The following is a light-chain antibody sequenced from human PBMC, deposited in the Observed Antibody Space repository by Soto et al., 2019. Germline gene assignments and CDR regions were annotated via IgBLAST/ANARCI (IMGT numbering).Light chain of an antibody. CDR2: GAS. V-gene: IGKV3-11*01. CDR1: QSVSNNY. J-gene: IGKJ5*01. CDR3: QQRSNWPPIT. Sequence: EIVMTQSPATLSVSLGERATLSCRASQSVSNNYLAWYQQKPGQAPRLLIYGASHRAAGIPARFSGSGFGTDFTLTISSLEPEDAAVYYCQQRSNWPPITFGQGTRLEIK.